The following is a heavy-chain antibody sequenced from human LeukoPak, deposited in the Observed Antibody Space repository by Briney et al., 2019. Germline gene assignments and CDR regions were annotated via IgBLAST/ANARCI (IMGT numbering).Heavy chain of an antibody. CDR3: ARRMTRDYFYMDV. J-gene: IGHJ6*03. V-gene: IGHV3-74*01. CDR1: GFTFSSYW. CDR2: INSDGSST. Sequence: GGSLRLSCAASGFTFSSYWMHWVRQAPGKGLVGVSRINSDGSSTSYADSVKGRFTISRDNAKNTLYLQMNSLRAEDTAVYYCARRMTRDYFYMDVWGKGTTVTISS.